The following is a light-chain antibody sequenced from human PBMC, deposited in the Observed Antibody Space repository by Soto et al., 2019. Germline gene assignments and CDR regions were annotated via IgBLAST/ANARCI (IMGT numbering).Light chain of an antibody. CDR3: MQYGSSRT. Sequence: EIVLTPSPGTMSFSPVERAALSGLASQSVPNSYLAWYQHKPGQAPRLLIYGISSRATGIPDRFSGSGSGTHFTLTISRLEPEDFAVYYCMQYGSSRTFGIGTTGAIK. J-gene: IGKJ1*01. V-gene: IGKV3-20*01. CDR2: GIS. CDR1: QSVPNSY.